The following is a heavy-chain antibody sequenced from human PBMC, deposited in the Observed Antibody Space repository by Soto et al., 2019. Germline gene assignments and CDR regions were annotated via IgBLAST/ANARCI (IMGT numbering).Heavy chain of an antibody. CDR2: IDPNSGDT. Sequence: QVQLVQSGAEVKKPGASVKVSCKASGYTFAAYYMHWVRQAPGQGLEWMGWIDPNSGDTKYAQKFQGWFTMTRDTCIRTAYMEVSRLRADDTALYYCARGLEGSSGWFDYWGQGTLVTVSS. D-gene: IGHD6-19*01. J-gene: IGHJ4*02. CDR1: GYTFAAYY. CDR3: ARGLEGSSGWFDY. V-gene: IGHV1-2*04.